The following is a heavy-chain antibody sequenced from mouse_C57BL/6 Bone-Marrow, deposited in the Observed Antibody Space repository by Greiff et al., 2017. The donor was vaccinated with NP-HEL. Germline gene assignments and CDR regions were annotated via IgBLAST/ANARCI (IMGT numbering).Heavy chain of an antibody. D-gene: IGHD2-2*01. CDR1: GISITTGNYR. V-gene: IGHV3-5*01. CDR3: ARDRGYDGDWYFDV. Sequence: EVQVVESGPGLVKPSQTVFLTCTVTGISITTGNYRWSWIRQFPGNKLEWIGYIYYSGTITYNPSLTSRTTITRDTPKNQFFLEMNSLTAEDTATYYGARDRGYDGDWYFDVWGTGTTVTVSS. J-gene: IGHJ1*03. CDR2: IYYSGTI.